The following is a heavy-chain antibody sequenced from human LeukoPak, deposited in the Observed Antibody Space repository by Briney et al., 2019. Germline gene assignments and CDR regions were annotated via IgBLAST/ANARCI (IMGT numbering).Heavy chain of an antibody. CDR1: GYTFTSYD. V-gene: IGHV1-8*01. CDR3: AKFGSGWSLFDY. Sequence: ASVKVSCKASGYTFTSYDINWVRQATGQGLEWMGWMNPNSGNTGYAQKFQGRVTMTRNTSISTAYMELNSLRAEDTAVYYCAKFGSGWSLFDYWGQETLVTVSS. D-gene: IGHD6-19*01. CDR2: MNPNSGNT. J-gene: IGHJ4*02.